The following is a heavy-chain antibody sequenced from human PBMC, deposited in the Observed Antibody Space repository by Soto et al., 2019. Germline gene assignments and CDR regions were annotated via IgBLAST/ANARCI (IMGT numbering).Heavy chain of an antibody. J-gene: IGHJ4*02. CDR2: INHSGST. CDR3: ARRSTALVRPLDY. D-gene: IGHD5-18*01. Sequence: SQALSLTCAGYGGSSSAYYWSWIRQPPGKGLEWIGEINHSGSTNYNPSLKSRVTISVDTSKNQFSLKLSSVTAADTAVYYCARRSTALVRPLDYWGQGTPVTVSA. CDR1: GGSSSAYY. V-gene: IGHV4-34*01.